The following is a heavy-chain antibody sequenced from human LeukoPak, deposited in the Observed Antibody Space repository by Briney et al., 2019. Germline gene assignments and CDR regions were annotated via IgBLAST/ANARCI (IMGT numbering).Heavy chain of an antibody. CDR2: ISSSSSYI. V-gene: IGHV3-21*01. Sequence: GESLRLSCAASGFTFSSYSMNWVRQAPGKGLEWVSSISSSSSYIYYADSVKGRFTISRDNAKNSLYLQMNSLRAEDTAVYYCARDKYYDILTGYRDNWFDPWGQGTLVTVSS. D-gene: IGHD3-9*01. J-gene: IGHJ5*02. CDR3: ARDKYYDILTGYRDNWFDP. CDR1: GFTFSSYS.